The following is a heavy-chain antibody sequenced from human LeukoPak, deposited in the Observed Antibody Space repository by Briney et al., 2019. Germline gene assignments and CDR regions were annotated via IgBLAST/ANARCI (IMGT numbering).Heavy chain of an antibody. D-gene: IGHD1-26*01. CDR3: AKDWPRRIVGATRKGY. V-gene: IGHV3-30*18. CDR1: GFTFSSYG. J-gene: IGHJ4*02. Sequence: PGGSLRLSCAASGFTFSSYGMHWVRQAPGKGLEWVAVISYDGSNKYYADSVKGRFTISRDNSKNTLYLQMNSLRAEDTAVYYCAKDWPRRIVGATRKGYWGQGTLVTVSS. CDR2: ISYDGSNK.